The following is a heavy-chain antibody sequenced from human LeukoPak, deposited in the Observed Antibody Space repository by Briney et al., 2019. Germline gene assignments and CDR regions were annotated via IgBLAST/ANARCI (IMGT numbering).Heavy chain of an antibody. J-gene: IGHJ4*02. D-gene: IGHD3-10*01. V-gene: IGHV4-59*08. CDR1: GGSISSYY. CDR2: IYYNGST. Sequence: SETLSLTCTVSGGSISSYYWSWIRQPPGKALEWIGYIYYNGSTNYDPSLKSRVTISVDTSKNQFSLKLSSVTAADTAVYYCARRHLSGYYFDYWGQGTLVTVSS. CDR3: ARRHLSGYYFDY.